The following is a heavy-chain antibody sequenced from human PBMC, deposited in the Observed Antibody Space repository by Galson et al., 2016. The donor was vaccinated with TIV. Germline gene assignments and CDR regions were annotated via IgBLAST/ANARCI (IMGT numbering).Heavy chain of an antibody. V-gene: IGHV2-5*02. J-gene: IGHJ4*02. D-gene: IGHD6-19*01. CDR1: GFSLTARGVG. CDR3: AHANLQWLIQAFDF. CDR2: IYRDDDK. Sequence: PALVKPTQTLTLTCTFSGFSLTARGVGVGWIRQPPGKALEWLALIYRDDDKRYSPSLKNRLTITKDTSKNQVVLTMTNMDPVDTATYYCAHANLQWLIQAFDFWGQGTLVTVSS.